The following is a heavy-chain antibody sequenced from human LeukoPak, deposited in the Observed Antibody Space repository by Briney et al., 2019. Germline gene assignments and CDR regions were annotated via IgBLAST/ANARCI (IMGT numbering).Heavy chain of an antibody. D-gene: IGHD3-10*01. CDR2: INHSGST. V-gene: IGHV4-34*01. CDR1: GFTFSIYG. J-gene: IGHJ3*02. CDR3: ARQSMVRGYVAFDI. Sequence: GSLRLSCAASGFTFSIYGMNWVRQAPGKGLEWIGEINHSGSTIYNPSLKSRVTISVDTSKNQFSLKLSSVPAADTAVYYCARQSMVRGYVAFDIWGQGTMVTVSS.